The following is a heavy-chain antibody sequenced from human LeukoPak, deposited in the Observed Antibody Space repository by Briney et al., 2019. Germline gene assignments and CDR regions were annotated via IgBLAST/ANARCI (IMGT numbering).Heavy chain of an antibody. CDR2: IYTSGST. V-gene: IGHV4-61*02. D-gene: IGHD3-3*01. J-gene: IGHJ6*03. CDR3: ARITLEWLQDYYYYYMDV. CDR1: GGSITSGSYY. Sequence: MASETLSLTCTVSGGSITSGSYYWSWLRQPAGKGLEWIGRIYTSGSTNYNPSLKSRVTISVDTSKNQFSLKLSSVTAADTAVYYCARITLEWLQDYYYYYMDVWGKGTTVTVSS.